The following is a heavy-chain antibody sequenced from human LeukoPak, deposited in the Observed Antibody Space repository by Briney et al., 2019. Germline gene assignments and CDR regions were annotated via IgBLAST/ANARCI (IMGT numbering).Heavy chain of an antibody. CDR3: GGDSSGYLAFDI. CDR2: IFYSGTT. J-gene: IGHJ3*02. D-gene: IGHD3-22*01. V-gene: IGHV4-59*08. Sequence: SETLSLTCTVSGGSISSHFWSWIRQPPGKGLEWIGYIFYSGTTKYNPSLRSRVTISADTSKNQFSLKLSSVTAADTAVYYCGGDSSGYLAFDIWGQGTMVTVSS. CDR1: GGSISSHF.